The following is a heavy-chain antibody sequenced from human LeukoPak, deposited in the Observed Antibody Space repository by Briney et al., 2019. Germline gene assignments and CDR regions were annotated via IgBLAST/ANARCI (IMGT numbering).Heavy chain of an antibody. J-gene: IGHJ4*02. CDR2: ISSRGDNT. CDR3: AKGPRPDLSVAHTVEN. CDR1: GFIFSSFC. V-gene: IGHV3-23*01. Sequence: PGGCLRLSCAASGFIFSSFCMSWVSQAPGRGLEWVSSISSRGDNTYDADSVKGRFTISRDNSKNSLYLQMDILRAEDAAVYYCAKGPRPDLSVAHTVENWGQGTLVTVSS. D-gene: IGHD6-19*01.